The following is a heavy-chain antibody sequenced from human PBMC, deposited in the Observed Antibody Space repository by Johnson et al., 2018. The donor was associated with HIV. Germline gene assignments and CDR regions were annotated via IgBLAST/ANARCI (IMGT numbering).Heavy chain of an antibody. CDR3: AKSTQASIFRESGPYGAFDI. CDR2: ISYDGSNK. Sequence: QVQLVESGGGVVQPGRSLRLSCAASGFTFSSYAMHWVRQAPGKGLEWVAVISYDGSNKYHADSVKGRFTISRDNSKKTLYVQMNSLRVEDTAVYYCAKSTQASIFRESGPYGAFDIWGQGTMVTVSS. V-gene: IGHV3-30*04. J-gene: IGHJ3*02. D-gene: IGHD3-3*02. CDR1: GFTFSSYA.